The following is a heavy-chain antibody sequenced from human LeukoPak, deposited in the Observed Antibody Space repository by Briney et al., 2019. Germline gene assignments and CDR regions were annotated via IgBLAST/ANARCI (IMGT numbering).Heavy chain of an antibody. Sequence: GASVKVSCKASGYTFTGYYMHWVRQAPGQGLEWMGWINPNSGGTNYAQKFQGRVTMTRDTSISTAYMELSRLRSDDTAVYYCAGTGGVAATISSIYWFDPWGQGTLVTVSS. V-gene: IGHV1-2*02. CDR1: GYTFTGYY. CDR3: AGTGGVAATISSIYWFDP. J-gene: IGHJ5*02. D-gene: IGHD2-15*01. CDR2: INPNSGGT.